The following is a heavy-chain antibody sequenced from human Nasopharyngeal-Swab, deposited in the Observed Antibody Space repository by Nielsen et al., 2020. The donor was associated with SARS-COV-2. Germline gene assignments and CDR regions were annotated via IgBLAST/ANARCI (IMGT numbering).Heavy chain of an antibody. D-gene: IGHD2-8*01. CDR1: GFTLSSYA. V-gene: IGHV3-30*04. Sequence: GESLKISCAASGFTLSSYAMHWVRQAPGKGLEWVAVISYDGSNKYYADSVKGRFTISRDNSKNTLYLQMNSLRAEDTAVYYCARELIESFDYWGQGTLVTVSS. CDR2: ISYDGSNK. CDR3: ARELIESFDY. J-gene: IGHJ4*02.